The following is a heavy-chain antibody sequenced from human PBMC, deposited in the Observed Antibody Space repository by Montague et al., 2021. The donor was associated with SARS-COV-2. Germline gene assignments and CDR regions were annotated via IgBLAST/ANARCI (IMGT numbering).Heavy chain of an antibody. D-gene: IGHD3-3*01. Sequence: SVKVSCKVFGYTRSQTIMHWVRQAPGKGLEWMGSFDPEDGETVYTQTLQGRVAMTADSSTGTAYMELTSLISGDTAVYYCTTHSISGVVIYAFAFWGQGTMVTVSS. CDR2: FDPEDGET. V-gene: IGHV1-24*01. CDR3: TTHSISGVVIYAFAF. CDR1: GYTRSQTI. J-gene: IGHJ3*01.